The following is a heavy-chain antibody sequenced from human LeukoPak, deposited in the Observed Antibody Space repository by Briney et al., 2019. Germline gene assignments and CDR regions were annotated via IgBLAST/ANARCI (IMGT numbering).Heavy chain of an antibody. J-gene: IGHJ4*02. CDR1: GYTFTGYY. D-gene: IGHD6-13*01. Sequence: ASVKVSRKASGYTFTGYYMHWVRQAPVQGREWMCWINPNSGGTNYAQKFQSRVTMTSDTSISTAYMELSRLRSDDTAVYYCAREAAAAYNYFDYWGQGTLVTVSS. CDR3: AREAAAAYNYFDY. CDR2: INPNSGGT. V-gene: IGHV1-2*02.